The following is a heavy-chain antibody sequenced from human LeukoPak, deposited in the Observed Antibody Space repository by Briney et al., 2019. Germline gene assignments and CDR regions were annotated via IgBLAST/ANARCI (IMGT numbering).Heavy chain of an antibody. CDR1: NGSISSGRYY. V-gene: IGHV4-61*02. J-gene: IGHJ4*02. D-gene: IGHD3/OR15-3a*01. CDR3: ARQAPLDGDFDF. Sequence: SGTLSLTCTVSNGSISSGRYYWSWIRQPAGKGLEWIGRIFPSGSANYSPSLKSRVTISVDTSKNQLSLILNSVTAADTAVYYCARQAPLDGDFDFWGQGTLVTVSS. CDR2: IFPSGSA.